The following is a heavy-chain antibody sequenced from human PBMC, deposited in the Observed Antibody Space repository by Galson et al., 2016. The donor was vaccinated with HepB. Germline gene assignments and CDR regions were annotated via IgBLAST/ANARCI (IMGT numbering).Heavy chain of an antibody. V-gene: IGHV3-7*03. D-gene: IGHD6-13*01. CDR3: ARVYYSISFWYSSLERASDI. J-gene: IGHJ3*02. CDR1: GFTFSSYW. CDR2: IKQDGSEK. Sequence: SLRLSCAVSGFTFSSYWMSWVRQAPGKGLEWVANIKQDGSEKYYVDSVKGRFTISRDNAKNSLYLQMNSLRAEDTAVYYCARVYYSISFWYSSLERASDIWGQGTMVTVSS.